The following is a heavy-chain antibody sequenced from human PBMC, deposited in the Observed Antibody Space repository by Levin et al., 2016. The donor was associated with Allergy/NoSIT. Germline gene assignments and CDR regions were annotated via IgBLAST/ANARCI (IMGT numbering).Heavy chain of an antibody. CDR3: ARSSGWSYFDY. J-gene: IGHJ4*02. CDR2: INHSGST. D-gene: IGHD6-19*01. V-gene: IGHV4-34*01. Sequence: GSLRLSCAVYGGSFSGYYWSWIRQPPGKGLEWIGEINHSGSTNYNPSLKSRVTISVDTSKNQFSLKLSSVTAADTAVYYCARSSGWSYFDYWGQGTLVTVSS. CDR1: GGSFSGYY.